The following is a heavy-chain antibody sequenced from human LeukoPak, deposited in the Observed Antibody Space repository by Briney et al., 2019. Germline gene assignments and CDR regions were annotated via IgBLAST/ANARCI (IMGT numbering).Heavy chain of an antibody. Sequence: SETLSLTCAVYGGSFSGYYWSWIRQPPGKGLEWIGEINHSGSTNYNPSLKSRVTISVDTSKNQFSLKLSSVTAADTAVYYCARLVNLENLLNHPGIGGGYPSYFDYWGQGTLVTLSS. CDR2: INHSGST. D-gene: IGHD2-15*01. V-gene: IGHV4-34*01. CDR3: ARLVNLENLLNHPGIGGGYPSYFDY. J-gene: IGHJ4*02. CDR1: GGSFSGYY.